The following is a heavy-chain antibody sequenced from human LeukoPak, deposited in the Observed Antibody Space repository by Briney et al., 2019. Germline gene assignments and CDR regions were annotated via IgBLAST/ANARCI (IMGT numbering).Heavy chain of an antibody. CDR2: NSSDSGAI. CDR3: VRELAY. CDR1: GFTFSTYM. Sequence: GRSLRLSCAASGFTFSTYMMNWVRQARGKGLEWLSYNSSDSGAIYYADSVQGRFTISRDNAQKSLYLQMNSLRAEDTAVYYCVRELAYWGQGALVTVSS. V-gene: IGHV3-48*01. D-gene: IGHD1-1*01. J-gene: IGHJ4*02.